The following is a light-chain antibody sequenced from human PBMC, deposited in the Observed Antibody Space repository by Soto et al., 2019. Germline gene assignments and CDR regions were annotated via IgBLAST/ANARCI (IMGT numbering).Light chain of an antibody. Sequence: DIQMTQSPSTLSASVGDRVTITCRASQRISSWLAWYQQKPGKAPKVLIYDASSLESGVPSRFSGSGSGTEFTLTISSLQPDDLATFYCQQYNSYPWTLGQGTKVEIK. CDR2: DAS. V-gene: IGKV1-5*01. J-gene: IGKJ1*01. CDR1: QRISSW. CDR3: QQYNSYPWT.